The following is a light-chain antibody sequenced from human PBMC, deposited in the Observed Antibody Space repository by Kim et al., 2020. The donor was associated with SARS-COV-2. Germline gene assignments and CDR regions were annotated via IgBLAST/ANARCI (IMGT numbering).Light chain of an antibody. CDR1: QSVDSTY. CDR2: GAS. V-gene: IGKV3-20*01. J-gene: IGKJ4*01. CDR3: QQYDTSPLT. Sequence: LSPGESATLSCRASQSVDSTYLAWYQQKPGQSPRLLINGASSRATGIPDRFSGSGSGTDFTLTISRLEPEDFAVYYCQQYDTSPLTFGGGTKVEI.